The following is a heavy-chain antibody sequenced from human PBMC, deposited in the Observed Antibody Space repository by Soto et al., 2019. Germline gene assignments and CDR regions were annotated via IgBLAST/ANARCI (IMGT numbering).Heavy chain of an antibody. CDR2: IHYSGSV. CDR3: VSEDDRGDRDYYGMDV. Sequence: QVQLQESGPGLVRPSQTLSLTCTVSGGSISSDHYHWTWIRQTPGKGLEWIGYIHYSGSVYYNPSSQSRFTMSVDTSKNLFSLKLSSVTDADTAVYFCVSEDDRGDRDYYGMDVWGQGTTVTVSS. CDR1: GGSISSDHYH. V-gene: IGHV4-30-4*01. D-gene: IGHD5-18*01. J-gene: IGHJ6*02.